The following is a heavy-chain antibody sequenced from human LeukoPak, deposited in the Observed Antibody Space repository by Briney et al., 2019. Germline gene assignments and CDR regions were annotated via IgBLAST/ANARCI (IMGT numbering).Heavy chain of an antibody. Sequence: GASVKVSCKASGYTFTGYYMHWVRQAPGQGLEWMGWINPNSGGTNYAQKFQGRVTMTRDTSISTACMGLSRLRSDDTAVYYCARDEGIVVVPDHRRFDPWGQGTLVTVSS. CDR3: ARDEGIVVVPDHRRFDP. CDR1: GYTFTGYY. D-gene: IGHD2-2*01. V-gene: IGHV1-2*02. CDR2: INPNSGGT. J-gene: IGHJ5*02.